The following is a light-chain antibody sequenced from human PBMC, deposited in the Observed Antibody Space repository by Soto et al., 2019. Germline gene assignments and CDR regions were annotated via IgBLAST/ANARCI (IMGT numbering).Light chain of an antibody. Sequence: QSVLTQPPSVSGAPGQRVTISCTGSGSNIGAGYDVHWYQHLPGTAPKLLIYTNINRPSGVPDRFSASKSGTSASLAITGLQAGDEADYYCSSFKGTNSFVFGTGTKLTVL. CDR3: SSFKGTNSFV. J-gene: IGLJ1*01. CDR1: GSNIGAGYD. CDR2: TNI. V-gene: IGLV1-40*01.